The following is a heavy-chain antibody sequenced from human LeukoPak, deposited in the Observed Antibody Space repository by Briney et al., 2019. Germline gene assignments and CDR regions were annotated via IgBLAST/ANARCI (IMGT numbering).Heavy chain of an antibody. J-gene: IGHJ4*02. V-gene: IGHV1-69*04. CDR2: IIPILGIA. Sequence: ASVKVSCKASGGTFSSYAISWVRQTPGQGLEWMGRIIPILGIANYAQKFQGRVTITADKSTSTAYMELSSLRSEDTAVYYCARVLQGYYDLIDYWGQGTLVTVSS. CDR1: GGTFSSYA. D-gene: IGHD3-22*01. CDR3: ARVLQGYYDLIDY.